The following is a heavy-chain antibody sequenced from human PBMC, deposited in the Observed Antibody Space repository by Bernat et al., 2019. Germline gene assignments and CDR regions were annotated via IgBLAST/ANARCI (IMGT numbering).Heavy chain of an antibody. CDR1: GFTFSSYG. Sequence: QVQLVESGGGVVQPGGSLRLSCAASGFTFSSYGMHWVRQAPGKGLEWVAVIWDDGSNKYYADSVKGRFTISRDNSKNTLYLQMNSLRAEDTAVYYCERDSRGMDVWGQGTPVTVSS. V-gene: IGHV3-33*01. CDR3: ERDSRGMDV. CDR2: IWDDGSNK. J-gene: IGHJ6*02.